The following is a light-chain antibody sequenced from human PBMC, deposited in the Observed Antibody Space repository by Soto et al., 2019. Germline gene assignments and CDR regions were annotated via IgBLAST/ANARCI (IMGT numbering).Light chain of an antibody. CDR3: SDSTTCTTLV. V-gene: IGLV2-14*01. CDR2: EVI. CDR1: SSYVVSYDF. Sequence: ALHRAASVTGSAGQSITISCTGASSYVVSYDFVFLXQQHPGKAPKLMIYEVINRPSGGSVRFSSSKSDNTASLTISGLQAEDEAEYYCSDSTTCTTLVCGTGTKVTLL. J-gene: IGLJ1*01.